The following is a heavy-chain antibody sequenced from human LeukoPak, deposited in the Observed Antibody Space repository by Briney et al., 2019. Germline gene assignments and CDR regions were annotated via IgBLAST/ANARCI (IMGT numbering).Heavy chain of an antibody. D-gene: IGHD5-12*01. V-gene: IGHV3-30-3*01. CDR2: ISYDGSHK. CDR1: GFTFSSYA. J-gene: IGHJ4*02. CDR3: ARDLTLELYGGYSFYFDY. Sequence: PGGSLRLSCAASGFTFSSYAMHWVRQAPGKGLEWVAVISYDGSHKYYADSVKGRFTISRDNSKNTLYLQMNSLRAEDTAVYYCARDLTLELYGGYSFYFDYWGQGTLVTVSS.